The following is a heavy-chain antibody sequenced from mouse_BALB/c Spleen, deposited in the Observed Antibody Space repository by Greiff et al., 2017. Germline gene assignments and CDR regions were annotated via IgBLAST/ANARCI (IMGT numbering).Heavy chain of an antibody. V-gene: IGHV5-12-1*01. CDR2: ISSGGGST. D-gene: IGHD2-3*01. Sequence: EVQRVESGGGLVKPGGSLKLSCAASGFAFSSYDMSWVRQTPEKRLEWVAYISSGGGSTYYPDTVKGRFTISRDNAKNTLYLQMSSLKSEDTAMYYCARTDGYYEGAWFAYWGQGTLVTVSA. CDR1: GFAFSSYD. J-gene: IGHJ3*01. CDR3: ARTDGYYEGAWFAY.